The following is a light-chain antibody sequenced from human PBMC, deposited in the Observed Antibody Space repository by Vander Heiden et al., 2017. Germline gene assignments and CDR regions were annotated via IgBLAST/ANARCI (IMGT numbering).Light chain of an antibody. J-gene: IGKJ1*01. CDR1: QNINSF. V-gene: IGKV1-39*01. CDR2: TIY. Sequence: DIQITQSPSSLSASVGDSVTITCRASQNINSFLNWYQHKPGKAPKLLIYTIYSLQGGVPSRFSGSGSGTDFTLTISRLQPEDFATYYCLQSANTPWTFGQGTKVEIK. CDR3: LQSANTPWT.